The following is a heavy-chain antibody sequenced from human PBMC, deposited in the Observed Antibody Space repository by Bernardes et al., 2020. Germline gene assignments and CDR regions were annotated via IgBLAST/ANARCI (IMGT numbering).Heavy chain of an antibody. D-gene: IGHD2-21*02. CDR2: ISVYNGNT. Sequence: ASVKVSCRTSGYTFSSYGITWVRQAPGQGLEWVGWISVYNGNTDYAQKFQGRVTMTTDTTTSTAFLELRSLTSDDTAVYYCTRGGPIYCADDCYSFSHDHWGQGTLVTVAS. V-gene: IGHV1-18*04. CDR3: TRGGPIYCADDCYSFSHDH. CDR1: GYTFSSYG. J-gene: IGHJ4*02.